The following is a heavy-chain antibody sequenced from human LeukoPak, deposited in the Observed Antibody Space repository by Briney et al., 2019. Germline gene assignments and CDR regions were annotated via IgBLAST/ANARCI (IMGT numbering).Heavy chain of an antibody. J-gene: IGHJ4*02. CDR1: GFTFSSYS. CDR3: ARDSSGWSRDY. V-gene: IGHV3-21*01. CDR2: ISSSGTYI. D-gene: IGHD6-19*01. Sequence: GGSLRLSCAASGFTFSSYSMNWVRQAPGKGMEWVSSISSSGTYIYYADSVKGRFTISRDNAKNTLYLRMNSLRAEDTAVYYCARDSSGWSRDYWGQGTLVTVSS.